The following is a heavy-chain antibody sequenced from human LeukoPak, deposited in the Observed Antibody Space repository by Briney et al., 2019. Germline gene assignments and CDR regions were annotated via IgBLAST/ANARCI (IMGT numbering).Heavy chain of an antibody. V-gene: IGHV5-10-1*01. D-gene: IGHD6-19*01. Sequence: GESLRISCKGSGYSFTSYWISWVRQMPGKGLEWMGRIDPSDSYTNYSPSFQGHVTISADKSISTVYLQWSSLKASDTAMHYCARHSAGIVVAGKWGQGTLVTVSS. CDR1: GYSFTSYW. J-gene: IGHJ4*02. CDR2: IDPSDSYT. CDR3: ARHSAGIVVAGK.